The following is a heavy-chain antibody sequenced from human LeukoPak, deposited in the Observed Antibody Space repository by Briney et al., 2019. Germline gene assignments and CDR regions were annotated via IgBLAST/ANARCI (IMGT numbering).Heavy chain of an antibody. V-gene: IGHV3-30-3*01. CDR3: ASRPPRYSSSWGN. Sequence: PGGSLRLSCAASGFTFSSYAMHWVRQAPGKGLEWVAVISYDGSNKYYADSVKGRFTISRDNSKNTLYLQMNSLRAEDTAVYYCASRPPRYSSSWGNWGQGTLVTVSS. CDR1: GFTFSSYA. D-gene: IGHD6-13*01. J-gene: IGHJ4*02. CDR2: ISYDGSNK.